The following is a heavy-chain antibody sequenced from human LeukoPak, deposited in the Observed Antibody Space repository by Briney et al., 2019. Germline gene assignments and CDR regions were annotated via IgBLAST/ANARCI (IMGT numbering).Heavy chain of an antibody. Sequence: GGCLRLSCAASGFTFSAYAMHWVRQAPGKGLEWVTFISPDGSNQYYADSVKGRFTISRDSSKSTLYLHMNSLRAEDTAVYYCARDRGYYDSSGYYYKGYFDSWGQGSLVTVSS. V-gene: IGHV3-30*04. D-gene: IGHD3-22*01. J-gene: IGHJ4*02. CDR2: ISPDGSNQ. CDR1: GFTFSAYA. CDR3: ARDRGYYDSSGYYYKGYFDS.